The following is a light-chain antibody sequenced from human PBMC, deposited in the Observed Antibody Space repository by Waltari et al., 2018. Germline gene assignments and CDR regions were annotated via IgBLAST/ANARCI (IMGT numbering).Light chain of an antibody. Sequence: SYILTQPPSVSVAPGQAASITCGGADIGGRSVHWYQQRPGQAPILIVFDDSDRPSGLPERFSGSRSGNTATLTISRVEAGDEADYFCHLWDGLLDHVVFGGGTK. V-gene: IGLV3-21*02. CDR1: DIGGRS. CDR3: HLWDGLLDHVV. CDR2: DDS. J-gene: IGLJ2*01.